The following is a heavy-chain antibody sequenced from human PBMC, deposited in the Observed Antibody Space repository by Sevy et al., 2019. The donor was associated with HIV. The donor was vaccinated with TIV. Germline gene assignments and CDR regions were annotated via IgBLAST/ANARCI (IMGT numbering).Heavy chain of an antibody. V-gene: IGHV3-23*01. CDR2: ISGSGGST. D-gene: IGHD3-22*01. Sequence: GGSLRLSCAASGFTFSSYAMSWVRQAPGKGLEWVSAISGSGGSTYYAHSVKGQFTISRDNSKNTLYLQMNSLRAEDTAVYYCAKDMFLKMTYYYDSSGYYPFDYWGQGTLVTVSS. CDR1: GFTFSSYA. CDR3: AKDMFLKMTYYYDSSGYYPFDY. J-gene: IGHJ4*02.